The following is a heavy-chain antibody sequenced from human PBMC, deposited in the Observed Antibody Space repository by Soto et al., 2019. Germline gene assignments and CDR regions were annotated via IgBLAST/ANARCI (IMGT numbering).Heavy chain of an antibody. CDR1: GYIFTYYG. V-gene: IGHV1-18*01. CDR2: ISAHNGNT. D-gene: IGHD2-21*02. Sequence: ASVKVSCKASGYIFTYYGISWVRQAPGQGLEWMGWISAHNGNTKYAQKAQGRITMTTDTSTSTAYMELRSLRSDDTAVYHCARDNYGDDGGGSFDFWGQGTLVTVS. J-gene: IGHJ3*01. CDR3: ARDNYGDDGGGSFDF.